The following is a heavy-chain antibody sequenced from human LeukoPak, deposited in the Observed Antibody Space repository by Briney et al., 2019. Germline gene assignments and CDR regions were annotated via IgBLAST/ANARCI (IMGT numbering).Heavy chain of an antibody. CDR1: GYTFTSYG. CDR2: IIPIFGTA. J-gene: IGHJ5*02. V-gene: IGHV1-69*13. CDR3: ARSRVYGSGGNWFDP. Sequence: ASVKVSCKASGYTFTSYGISWVRQAPGQGLEWMGGIIPIFGTANYAQKFQGRVTITADESTSTAYMELSSLRSEDTAVYYCARSRVYGSGGNWFDPWGQGTLVTVSS. D-gene: IGHD3-10*01.